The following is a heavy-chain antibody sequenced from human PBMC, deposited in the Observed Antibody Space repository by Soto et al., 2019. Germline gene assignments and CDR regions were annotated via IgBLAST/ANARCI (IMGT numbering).Heavy chain of an antibody. CDR3: AAYDSSAYYFVAFDI. V-gene: IGHV4-39*01. CDR1: GGSISSNTYY. CDR2: IYYSGST. Sequence: QLQLQESGPGLVKASETLSLTCSISGGSISSNTYYWGWIRQPPGKGLEWIGNIYYSGSTYYSPSLKSRVTISVDTSKNQVSLKLSSVTAADTAVYYCAAYDSSAYYFVAFDIWGQGTMVTVSS. J-gene: IGHJ3*02. D-gene: IGHD3-22*01.